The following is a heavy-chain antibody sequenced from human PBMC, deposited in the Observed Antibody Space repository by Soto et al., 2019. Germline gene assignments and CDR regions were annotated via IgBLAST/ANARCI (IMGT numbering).Heavy chain of an antibody. CDR1: GCSITTYY. Sequence: PSETLSLTCTVSGCSITTYYWSWIRQPPGKGLEWIGYVRFRGSTVYNPSLRSRVTISVDTSKNQFSLKLTSVTAADTAVYYCAGDSTVAGTGILFDYWGQGALVTVSS. V-gene: IGHV4-59*01. D-gene: IGHD6-19*01. CDR3: AGDSTVAGTGILFDY. J-gene: IGHJ4*02. CDR2: VRFRGST.